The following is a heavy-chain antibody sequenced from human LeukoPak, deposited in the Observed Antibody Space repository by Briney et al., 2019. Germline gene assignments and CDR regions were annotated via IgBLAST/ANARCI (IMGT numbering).Heavy chain of an antibody. CDR3: ARGTSPLDYWYFDL. CDR2: ITGRGVSA. Sequence: TGGSLRLSRTSSGFIFTNYAMSWVRQTPRTGLEWISSITGRGVSAYYADSVKGRFTVSRDTSKKTLYLQMNSLRDEDTAVYYCARGTSPLDYWYFDLWGRGTLVTVSS. D-gene: IGHD2-2*01. J-gene: IGHJ2*01. CDR1: GFIFTNYA. V-gene: IGHV3-23*01.